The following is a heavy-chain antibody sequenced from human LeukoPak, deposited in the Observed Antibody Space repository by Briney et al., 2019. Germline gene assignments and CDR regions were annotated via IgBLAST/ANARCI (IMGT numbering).Heavy chain of an antibody. Sequence: GGSLRLSCAASGFIFRNHGMHWVRQAPGKGLEWVAFVHFDSSHQYYVDSVKGRFTVSRDNSKNTLYLQMNSLRAEDTAVYYCAKGLNEGSYISYWYFDLWGRGTLVTVSS. CDR2: VHFDSSHQ. CDR3: AKGLNEGSYISYWYFDL. V-gene: IGHV3-30*02. J-gene: IGHJ2*01. CDR1: GFIFRNHG. D-gene: IGHD3-10*01.